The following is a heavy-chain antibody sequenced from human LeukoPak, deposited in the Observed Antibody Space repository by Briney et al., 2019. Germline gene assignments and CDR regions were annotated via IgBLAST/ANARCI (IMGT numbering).Heavy chain of an antibody. CDR1: GFTFSSYW. V-gene: IGHV3-7*03. CDR3: AKDLGYYDSSGLGAFDI. J-gene: IGHJ3*02. CDR2: IKQDGSEK. Sequence: GGSLRLSCAASGFTFSSYWMSWVRQAPGKGLEWVANIKQDGSEKYYVDSVKGRFTISRDNSKNTLYLQMNSLRAEDTAVYYCAKDLGYYDSSGLGAFDIWGQGTMVTVSS. D-gene: IGHD3-22*01.